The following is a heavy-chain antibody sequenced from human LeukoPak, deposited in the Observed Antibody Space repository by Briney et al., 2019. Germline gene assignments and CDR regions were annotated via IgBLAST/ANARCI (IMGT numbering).Heavy chain of an antibody. Sequence: GSSVKVSCKASGGTFSSYAISWVRQAPGQGLEWMGGIIPIFGTANYAQKFQGRVTITADTSTSTAYMYLSSLRSVDTAVYYCAKSLRRDDYNFPFDIWGQGTMVTVSS. CDR1: GGTFSSYA. V-gene: IGHV1-69*06. CDR2: IIPIFGTA. D-gene: IGHD5-24*01. J-gene: IGHJ3*02. CDR3: AKSLRRDDYNFPFDI.